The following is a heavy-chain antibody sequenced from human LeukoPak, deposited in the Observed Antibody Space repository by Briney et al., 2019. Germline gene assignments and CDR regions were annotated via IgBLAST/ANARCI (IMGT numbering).Heavy chain of an antibody. Sequence: GGSLRLSCAASGFTFDGYGMSWVRQAPGKGLEWVSGINWNGGSTGYADSVKGRFTISRDNAKNSLYLQMNSLRAEDTASYHCARGPPYCSGGSCYSRGPYYFDYWGQGTLVTVSS. CDR2: INWNGGST. CDR1: GFTFDGYG. CDR3: ARGPPYCSGGSCYSRGPYYFDY. V-gene: IGHV3-20*01. J-gene: IGHJ4*02. D-gene: IGHD2-15*01.